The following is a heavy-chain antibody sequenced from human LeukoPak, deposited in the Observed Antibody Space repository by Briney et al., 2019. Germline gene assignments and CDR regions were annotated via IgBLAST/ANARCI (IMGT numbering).Heavy chain of an antibody. D-gene: IGHD3-22*01. Sequence: SETLSLTCAVYGGSFSGYYWSWIRQPPGKGLEWIGEINHSGSTNYNPSLKSRVTISVDTSKNQFSLKLSSVTAADTAVYYCARGGEGGDSSGYYYYFDYWGQGTLVTVSS. CDR2: INHSGST. CDR3: ARGGEGGDSSGYYYYFDY. J-gene: IGHJ4*02. CDR1: GGSFSGYY. V-gene: IGHV4-34*01.